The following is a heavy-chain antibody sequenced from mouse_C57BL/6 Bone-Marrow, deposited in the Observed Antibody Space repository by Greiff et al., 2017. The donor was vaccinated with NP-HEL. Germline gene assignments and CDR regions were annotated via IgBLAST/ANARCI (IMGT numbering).Heavy chain of an antibody. CDR3: TRGYGYDVVYFDV. V-gene: IGHV1-15*01. CDR1: GYTFTDYE. J-gene: IGHJ1*03. Sequence: QVQLQQSGAELVRPGASVTLSCKASGYTFTDYEMHWVKQTPVHGLEWIGAIDPETGGTAYNQKFKGKAILTADKSSSTAYMELRSLTSEDSAVYYCTRGYGYDVVYFDVWGTGTTVTVSS. CDR2: IDPETGGT. D-gene: IGHD2-2*01.